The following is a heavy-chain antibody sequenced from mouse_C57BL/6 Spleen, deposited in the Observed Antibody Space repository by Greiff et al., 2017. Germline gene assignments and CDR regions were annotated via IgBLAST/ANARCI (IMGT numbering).Heavy chain of an antibody. CDR1: GFSFNTYA. CDR2: IRSKSNNYAT. Sequence: EVKVVESGGGLVQPKGSLKLSCAASGFSFNTYAMNWVRQAPGKGLEWVARIRSKSNNYATYYADSVKDRFTISRDDSESMLYLQMNNLKTEDTAMYYCVSLYGYYRAMDYWGQGTSVTVSS. D-gene: IGHD2-3*01. J-gene: IGHJ4*01. V-gene: IGHV10-1*01. CDR3: VSLYGYYRAMDY.